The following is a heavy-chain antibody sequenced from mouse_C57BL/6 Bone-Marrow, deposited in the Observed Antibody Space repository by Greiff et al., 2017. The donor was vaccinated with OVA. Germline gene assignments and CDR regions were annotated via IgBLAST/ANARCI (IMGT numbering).Heavy chain of an antibody. V-gene: IGHV5-4*03. Sequence: DVKLVESGGGLVKPGGSLKLSCAASGFTFSSYAMSWVRQTPEKRLEWVATISDGGSYTYYPDNVKGRFTISRGNAKNNLYLQMSHLKSEDTAMYYCAKGEGDYFDYWGQGTTLTVSS. CDR3: AKGEGDYFDY. CDR1: GFTFSSYA. J-gene: IGHJ2*01. CDR2: ISDGGSYT.